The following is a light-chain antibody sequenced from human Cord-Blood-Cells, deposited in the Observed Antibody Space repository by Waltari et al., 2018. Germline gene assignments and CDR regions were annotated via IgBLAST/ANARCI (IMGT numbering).Light chain of an antibody. J-gene: IGKJ5*01. Sequence: IVMTQSPLSLPVTPGEPASISCKSSQSRLHSNGYNYLDWYLQKPGQSPQLLIYLGSNRAAGVPDRFSGSGSGTDFTLKISRVEAEDVGVYYCMQALQTPHFGQGTRLEIK. CDR1: QSRLHSNGYNY. CDR2: LGS. CDR3: MQALQTPH. V-gene: IGKV2-28*01.